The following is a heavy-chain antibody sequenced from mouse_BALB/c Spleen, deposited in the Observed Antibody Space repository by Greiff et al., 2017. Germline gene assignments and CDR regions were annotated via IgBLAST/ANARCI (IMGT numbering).Heavy chain of an antibody. CDR1: GFTFSSFG. CDR2: ISSGSSTI. J-gene: IGHJ4*01. V-gene: IGHV5-17*02. CDR3: ARETQYYYAMDD. Sequence: VQLKESGGGLVQPGGSRKLSCAASGFTFSSFGMHWVRQAPEKGLEWVAYISSGSSTIYYADTVKGRFTISRDNTKNTLFLQMTSLRSEDTAMYYCARETQYYYAMDDWGEGTAVTVSS.